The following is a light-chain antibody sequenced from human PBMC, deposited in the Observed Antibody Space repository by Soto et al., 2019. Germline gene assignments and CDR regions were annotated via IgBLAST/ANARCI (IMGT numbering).Light chain of an antibody. CDR3: CSYAGRSTVI. Sequence: QSALTQPASVSGSPGQSITISCTGTSGDIGTYYLVSWYQQHPGRAPKLIIFEGNKWPSGVSNRFSASKSGNTASLAISGLQAEDEADYHCCSYAGRSTVICGGGTKLTVL. J-gene: IGLJ2*01. CDR2: EGN. V-gene: IGLV2-23*01. CDR1: SGDIGTYYL.